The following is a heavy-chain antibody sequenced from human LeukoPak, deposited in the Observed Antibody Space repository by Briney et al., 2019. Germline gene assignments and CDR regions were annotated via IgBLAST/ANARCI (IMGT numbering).Heavy chain of an antibody. V-gene: IGHV4-31*03. CDR1: GGSISSGGYY. CDR2: IHYSGNT. D-gene: IGHD5-18*01. CDR3: ARDRKGYNYGFTVLGAFEI. J-gene: IGHJ3*02. Sequence: SETLSLSCTVSGGSISSGGYYWSWIRQRPGKGLGWIGYIHYSGNTYYTPSLQSRLNISVDTSKSQFFLKLSSVTAADTAVYYCARDRKGYNYGFTVLGAFEIWGQGTMVTVSS.